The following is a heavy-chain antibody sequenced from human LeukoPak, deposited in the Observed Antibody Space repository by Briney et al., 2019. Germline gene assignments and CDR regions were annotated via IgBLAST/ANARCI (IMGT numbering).Heavy chain of an antibody. D-gene: IGHD3-9*01. J-gene: IGHJ4*02. Sequence: GGSLRLSCAASGFTVSSNYMSWVRQAPGKGLEWVSVIYSGGSTYYADSVKGRFTISRDNSKNTLYLQMNSLRAEDTAVYYCARSNGILTGYYYFDYWGQGTLVTVSS. CDR3: ARSNGILTGYYYFDY. CDR2: IYSGGST. V-gene: IGHV3-53*01. CDR1: GFTVSSNY.